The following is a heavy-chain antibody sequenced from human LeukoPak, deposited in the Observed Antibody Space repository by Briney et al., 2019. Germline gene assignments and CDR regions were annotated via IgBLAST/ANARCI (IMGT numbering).Heavy chain of an antibody. Sequence: SVKVSCKASGGTFSSYAISWVRQAPGQGLEWMGGIIPIFGTANCAQKFQGRVTITADESTSTAYMELSSLRSEDTAVYYCARAPYYYDSSGYFSGWYFDYWGQGTLVAVSS. CDR2: IIPIFGTA. V-gene: IGHV1-69*01. CDR1: GGTFSSYA. J-gene: IGHJ4*02. D-gene: IGHD3-22*01. CDR3: ARAPYYYDSSGYFSGWYFDY.